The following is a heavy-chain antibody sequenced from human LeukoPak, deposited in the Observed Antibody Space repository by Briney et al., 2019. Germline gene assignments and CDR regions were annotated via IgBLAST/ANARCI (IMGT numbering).Heavy chain of an antibody. Sequence: PGGSLRLSCAASGFTVSSNYMSWIRQPPGRGLEWIGTIYYSGRTYYNPSLKSRVTISVDASKNQFSLKLSSVTAADTAVYYCARLVGAAAHHFDYWGQGTLVTVSS. CDR1: GFTVSSNY. J-gene: IGHJ4*02. CDR2: IYYSGRT. CDR3: ARLVGAAAHHFDY. V-gene: IGHV4-59*04. D-gene: IGHD6-13*01.